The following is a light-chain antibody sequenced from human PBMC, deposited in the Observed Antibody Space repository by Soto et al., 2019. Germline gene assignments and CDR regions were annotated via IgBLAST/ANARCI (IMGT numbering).Light chain of an antibody. Sequence: QSALTQPASVSGSPGQSITISCTGTSSDVGSYNLVSWYQQHPGKAPKLMIYEGSKRPSGVSNRFSGSKSGNTASLTISGLQAEDEADYYCCSYAGSSTFLYVFGTVTKLTVL. J-gene: IGLJ1*01. CDR3: CSYAGSSTFLYV. V-gene: IGLV2-23*03. CDR2: EGS. CDR1: SSDVGSYNL.